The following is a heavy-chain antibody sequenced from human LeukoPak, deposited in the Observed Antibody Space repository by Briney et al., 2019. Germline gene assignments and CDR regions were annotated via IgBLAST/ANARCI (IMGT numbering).Heavy chain of an antibody. V-gene: IGHV1-69*06. D-gene: IGHD3-22*01. J-gene: IGHJ4*02. CDR2: IIPIFGTA. CDR3: ATVHYDSSGYYFDY. CDR1: GGTFSSYA. Sequence: SVKVSCKASGGTFSSYAISWVRQAPGQGLEWMGGIIPIFGTANYAQKFQGRVTMTEDTSTDTAYMELSSLRSEDTAVYYCATVHYDSSGYYFDYWGRGTLVTVSS.